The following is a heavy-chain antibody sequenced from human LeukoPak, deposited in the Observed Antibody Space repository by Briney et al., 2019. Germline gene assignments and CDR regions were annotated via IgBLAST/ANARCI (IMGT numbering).Heavy chain of an antibody. CDR2: IRYDGSNK. Sequence: PGGSLRLSCAASGFTFSSYGMHWVRQAPGKGLEWGEFIRYDGSNKYYADSVKGRFTISRDNSKNTLYLQMNSLRAEDTAVYYCAKDLGKLLWFGELLDYWGQGTLVTVSS. D-gene: IGHD3-10*01. CDR3: AKDLGKLLWFGELLDY. J-gene: IGHJ4*02. V-gene: IGHV3-30*02. CDR1: GFTFSSYG.